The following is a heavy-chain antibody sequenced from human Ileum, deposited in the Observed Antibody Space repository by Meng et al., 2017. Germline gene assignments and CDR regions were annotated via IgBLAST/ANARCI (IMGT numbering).Heavy chain of an antibody. J-gene: IGHJ6*02. D-gene: IGHD4-11*01. CDR3: ADGTYSIYGMDV. Sequence: ASVKVSCKASGDTFSGQYLHWVRQAPGQGLEWMGRINLKSGGTDYAQQFQGRVTMTTDTSMNTGYMEMSRLRSDDTAVYYCADGTYSIYGMDVWGQGTTVTVSS. CDR1: GDTFSGQY. V-gene: IGHV1-2*06. CDR2: INLKSGGT.